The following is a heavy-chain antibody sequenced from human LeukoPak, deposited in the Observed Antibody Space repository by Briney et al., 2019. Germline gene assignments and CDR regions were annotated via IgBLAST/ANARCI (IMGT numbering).Heavy chain of an antibody. CDR1: GFTFSSYV. J-gene: IGHJ4*02. Sequence: GGSLRLSCAASGFTFSSYVMHWVRQAPGKGLEWVALISNDGSSKYYADSVKGRFTISRDNSKDTLYLQMSSLRTEDTAVYYCARGGSDWYNGDYWGQGTLVTVSS. CDR3: ARGGSDWYNGDY. V-gene: IGHV3-30-3*01. CDR2: ISNDGSSK. D-gene: IGHD6-19*01.